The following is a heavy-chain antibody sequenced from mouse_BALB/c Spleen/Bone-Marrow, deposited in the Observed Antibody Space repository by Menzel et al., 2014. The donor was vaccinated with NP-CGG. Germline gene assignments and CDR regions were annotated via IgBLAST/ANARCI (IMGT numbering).Heavy chain of an antibody. CDR2: IDPAKGNP. Sequence: DVKLQESGAEVVKPGASVKLSCTASGFNIKDTHIHWVHQRPEQGLGWIGMIDPAKGNPKSDPKFPGKATITSDTSSNTAYLQLSSLTAEDTAVYYGPGDYGRTAWFAYWGQGTLVTVSA. CDR3: PGDYGRTAWFAY. D-gene: IGHD1-1*01. CDR1: GFNIKDTH. V-gene: IGHV14-3*02. J-gene: IGHJ3*01.